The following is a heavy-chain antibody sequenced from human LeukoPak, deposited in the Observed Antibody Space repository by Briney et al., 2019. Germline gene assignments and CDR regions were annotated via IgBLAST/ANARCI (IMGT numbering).Heavy chain of an antibody. J-gene: IGHJ6*02. Sequence: ASVKVSCKASGYTFTSYYMHWVRQAPGQGLEWMGIINPSGGSTSYAQKFQGRVTMTRDTSTNTVYVELSSLKFEDTAVYYCARRGLSGYYYYGMDVWGQGTTVTVSS. CDR3: ARRGLSGYYYYGMDV. D-gene: IGHD3-3*01. CDR2: INPSGGST. CDR1: GYTFTSYY. V-gene: IGHV1-46*01.